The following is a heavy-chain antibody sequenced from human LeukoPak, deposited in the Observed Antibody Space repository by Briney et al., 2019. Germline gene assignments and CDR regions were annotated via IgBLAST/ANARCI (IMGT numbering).Heavy chain of an antibody. Sequence: PGGSLRLSCAASGFNFNICSMHWVRQAPGKGLEWVAIIVKDESVKEYAESVKGRFTISRDNSKNTLYLQMNSLRAEDTAVYYCAEDPFGVRSYYYYYYGMDVWGQGTTVTVSS. CDR3: AEDPFGVRSYYYYYYGMDV. V-gene: IGHV3-30*02. CDR2: IVKDESVK. J-gene: IGHJ6*02. D-gene: IGHD3-3*01. CDR1: GFNFNICS.